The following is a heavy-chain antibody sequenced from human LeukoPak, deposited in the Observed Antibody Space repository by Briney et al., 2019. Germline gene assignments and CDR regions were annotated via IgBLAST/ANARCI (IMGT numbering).Heavy chain of an antibody. J-gene: IGHJ4*02. Sequence: AGGSLRLSCAASGFTFNTYGMSWVRQAPGKGLEWVATIKQDGSEKSYVDSVKGRFTISRDNAKNSLYLQMNTLRAEDTAVYYCARDRTLYDDYRHFDYWGQGTLVTVSS. CDR3: ARDRTLYDDYRHFDY. D-gene: IGHD4-17*01. V-gene: IGHV3-7*03. CDR1: GFTFNTYG. CDR2: IKQDGSEK.